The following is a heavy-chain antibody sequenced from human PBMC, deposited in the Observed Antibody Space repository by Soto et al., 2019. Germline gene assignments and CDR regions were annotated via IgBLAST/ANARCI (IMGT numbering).Heavy chain of an antibody. V-gene: IGHV3-72*01. CDR3: SRSADSSSSRSLGYYGLDV. Sequence: EVQLVQSGGGLVQPGGSLRLSCATSGFTFSDHYMDWVRQAPGKGLAWLGRSLNKANTYTAEYAASVRARFVISRGDSRSTLYLHMNGLNTEDTAVYYCSRSADSSSSRSLGYYGLDVWGQGTTVIVSS. J-gene: IGHJ6*02. CDR2: SLNKANTYTA. D-gene: IGHD2-2*01. CDR1: GFTFSDHY.